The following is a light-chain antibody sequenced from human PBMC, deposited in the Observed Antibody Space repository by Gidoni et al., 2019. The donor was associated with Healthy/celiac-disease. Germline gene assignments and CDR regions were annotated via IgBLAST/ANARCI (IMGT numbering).Light chain of an antibody. Sequence: EIVMTQSPATLSVSPGERATLSCRVSQSVSSNLAWYQQKPGQAPRLLIYGASARATGIPARFSGSGSGTEFTLTISSLQSEDFAVYYCQQYNNWPPDTFGQXTKLEIK. J-gene: IGKJ2*01. V-gene: IGKV3-15*01. CDR2: GAS. CDR1: QSVSSN. CDR3: QQYNNWPPDT.